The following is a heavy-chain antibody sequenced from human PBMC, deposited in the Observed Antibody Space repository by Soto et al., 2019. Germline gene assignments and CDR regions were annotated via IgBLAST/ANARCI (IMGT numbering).Heavy chain of an antibody. CDR1: GYTLTELS. V-gene: IGHV1-24*01. CDR2: FDPDDGET. CDR3: ATMDNITFFRVVPLCDSDGMDV. J-gene: IGHJ6*04. Sequence: GASVKVSCKVSGYTLTELSLHWVRQAPGKGLEWMGGFDPDDGETIYAKTFQGSVTMTEDTSTDTAYMELSSLRSEDTAVNYCATMDNITFFRVVPLCDSDGMDVWGKGTTDPSPQ. D-gene: IGHD3-3*01.